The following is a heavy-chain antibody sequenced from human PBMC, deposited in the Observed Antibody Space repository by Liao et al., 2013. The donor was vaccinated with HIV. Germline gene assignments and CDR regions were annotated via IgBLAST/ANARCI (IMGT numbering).Heavy chain of an antibody. V-gene: IGHV4-59*01. CDR2: VSYSGST. D-gene: IGHD1-26*01. CDR3: AREGIVTTSYYYYMDV. J-gene: IGHJ6*03. Sequence: QVQLQESGPGLVKPSETLSLTCTVSGGSISGYYWSWIRQPPGKGPEWVGYVSYSGSTNYNPSLKSRVTISVDTSKNQFSLKLSSVTAADTAVYYCAREGIVTTSYYYYMDVWGKGTTVTVSS. CDR1: GGSISGYY.